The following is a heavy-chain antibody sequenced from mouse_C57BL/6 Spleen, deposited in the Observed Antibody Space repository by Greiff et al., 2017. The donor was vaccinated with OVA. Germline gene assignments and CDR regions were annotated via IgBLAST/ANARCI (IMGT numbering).Heavy chain of an antibody. CDR3: ARNYADYYAMDY. CDR2: IWSGGST. Sequence: VQLLESGPGLVQPSPSLSITCPFSGFSFPSYGVPLVRQSPGNGLAWLGVIWSGGSTDYNAAFISRLSISKDNSNSQVFFKMNSLQADDTAIDYCARNYADYYAMDYWGQGTSVTVSS. D-gene: IGHD2-12*01. CDR1: GFSFPSYG. J-gene: IGHJ4*01. V-gene: IGHV2-2*01.